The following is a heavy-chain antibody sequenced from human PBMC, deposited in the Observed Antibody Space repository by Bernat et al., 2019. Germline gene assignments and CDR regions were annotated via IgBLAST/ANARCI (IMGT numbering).Heavy chain of an antibody. V-gene: IGHV3-23*01. Sequence: EVQLLESGGGLVQPGGSLRLAWAASGFTFSSYAMSWVRQAPGKGLEWVSAISGSGGSTSYADSVKGRFTISRDNSKNTLYLQMNSLSAEDTAVYYCANGFYDSSGFDYWGQGTLVTVSS. J-gene: IGHJ4*02. CDR1: GFTFSSYA. CDR3: ANGFYDSSGFDY. CDR2: ISGSGGST. D-gene: IGHD3-22*01.